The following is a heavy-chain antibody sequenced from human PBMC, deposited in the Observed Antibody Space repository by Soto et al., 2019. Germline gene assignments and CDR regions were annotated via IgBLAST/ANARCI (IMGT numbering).Heavy chain of an antibody. J-gene: IGHJ4*02. D-gene: IGHD3-22*01. CDR1: GFTFSSYA. CDR2: ISYDGSNK. CDR3: ARVFSGEYLDSSGSVFFDY. V-gene: IGHV3-30-3*01. Sequence: QVQLVESGGGVVQPGRSLRLSCAASGFTFSSYAMHWVRQAPAKGLEWVAVISYDGSNKYYADSVKGRFTISRDKYKNELYLQMNSVRAEDTAVYYCARVFSGEYLDSSGSVFFDYWGQGTLVTVSS.